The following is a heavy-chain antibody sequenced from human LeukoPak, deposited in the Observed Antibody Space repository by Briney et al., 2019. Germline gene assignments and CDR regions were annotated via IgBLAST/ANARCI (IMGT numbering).Heavy chain of an antibody. V-gene: IGHV4-59*12. CDR1: GGSISSYY. Sequence: PSETLSLTCTVSGGSISSYYWSWIRQPPGKGLEWIGYIYYSGTTNYNPSLKSRVTISVDTSKNQFSLKLSSVTAADTAVYYCAGEDRDYGGWYFDLWGRGTLVTVSS. D-gene: IGHD4-23*01. CDR2: IYYSGTT. CDR3: AGEDRDYGGWYFDL. J-gene: IGHJ2*01.